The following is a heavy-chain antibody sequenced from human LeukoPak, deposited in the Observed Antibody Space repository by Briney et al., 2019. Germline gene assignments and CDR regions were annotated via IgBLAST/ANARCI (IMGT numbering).Heavy chain of an antibody. CDR3: ARVGTYYYGSSGYYGEVFYFDY. J-gene: IGHJ4*02. CDR2: IYYSGST. CDR1: GGSISSGGYY. Sequence: SETLSLTCTVSGGSISSGGYYWSWLRQHPGKGLEWIGYIYYSGSTYYNPSLKSRVTISVDTSKDQFSLKLSSVTAADTAVYYCARVGTYYYGSSGYYGEVFYFDYWGQGTLVTVSS. V-gene: IGHV4-31*03. D-gene: IGHD3-22*01.